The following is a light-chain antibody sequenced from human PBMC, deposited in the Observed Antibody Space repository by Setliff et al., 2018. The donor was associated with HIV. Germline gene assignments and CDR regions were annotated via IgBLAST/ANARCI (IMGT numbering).Light chain of an antibody. Sequence: QSALAQTASVSGSPGQSITISCTGTSSDVGGYNYVSWYQQHPGKAPKLMIHEVSNRPPGVSNRFSGSKSGNTASLTISGLRAEDEANYYCTSYTSSSTLVVFGGGTKVTVL. V-gene: IGLV2-14*01. CDR2: EVS. J-gene: IGLJ2*01. CDR1: SSDVGGYNY. CDR3: TSYTSSSTLVV.